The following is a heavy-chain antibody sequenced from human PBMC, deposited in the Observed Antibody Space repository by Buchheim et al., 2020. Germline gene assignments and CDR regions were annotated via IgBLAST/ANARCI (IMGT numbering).Heavy chain of an antibody. CDR2: ISGSGVNT. CDR1: GLIFGSYA. CDR3: ANGNRVSAPPHYLDC. V-gene: IGHV3-23*04. Sequence: ELHLVESGGGLAQPGGSLRLSCTASGLIFGSYAMTWVRQAPGKGLEWVSSISGSGVNTYYTDSVEGRFTISRDNSKNTLYLQMNSLRAEDTAIYYCANGNRVSAPPHYLDCWGQGTL. J-gene: IGHJ4*02. D-gene: IGHD2-21*01.